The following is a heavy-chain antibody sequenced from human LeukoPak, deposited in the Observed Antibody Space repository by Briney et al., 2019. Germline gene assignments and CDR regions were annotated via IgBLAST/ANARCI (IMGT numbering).Heavy chain of an antibody. CDR2: FDPAEGET. CDR3: ATGNYSYGRNYFDY. J-gene: IGHJ4*02. Sequence: ASVKVSCKVSGHTLTQISMHWVRQAPGRGLKWMGGFDPAEGETIYAQQFQGRVTMTEDTSTDTAYMELSSLRSEDTAVYYCATGNYSYGRNYFDYWGQGTLVTVSS. V-gene: IGHV1-24*01. CDR1: GHTLTQIS. D-gene: IGHD5-18*01.